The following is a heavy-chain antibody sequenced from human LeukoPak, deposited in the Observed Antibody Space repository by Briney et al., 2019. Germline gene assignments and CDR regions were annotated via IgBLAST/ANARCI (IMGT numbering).Heavy chain of an antibody. CDR2: INPNSGGT. V-gene: IGHV1-2*02. CDR1: GYTFTGYY. CDR3: ARDLDNYYDSSGYSNYFDY. J-gene: IGHJ4*02. Sequence: ASVKVSCKASGYTFTGYYMHWVRQAPGQGLEWMGWINPNSGGTNYAQKFQGRVTMTRDTSISTAYMELSRLRSGDTAVYYCARDLDNYYDSSGYSNYFDYWGQGTLVTVSS. D-gene: IGHD3-22*01.